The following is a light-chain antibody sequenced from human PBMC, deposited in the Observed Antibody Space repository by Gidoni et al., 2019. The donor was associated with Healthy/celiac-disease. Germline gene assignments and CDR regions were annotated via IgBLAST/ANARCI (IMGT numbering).Light chain of an antibody. CDR2: AAS. V-gene: IGKV1-39*01. CDR1: QSISSY. CDR3: QQSYNTLTWT. J-gene: IGKJ1*01. Sequence: DIQMTQSPSSLSASVGDRVTITCRASQSISSYLNWYQQKPGKAPKLLIYAASSLQSGVPSRFSGSGSGTDFTLTISSLQPEDFATYYCQQSYNTLTWTFGQGTKLEIK.